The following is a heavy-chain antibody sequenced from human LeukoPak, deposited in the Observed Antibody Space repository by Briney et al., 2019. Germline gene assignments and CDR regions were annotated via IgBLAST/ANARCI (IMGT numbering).Heavy chain of an antibody. CDR3: ASLGWEGTFDY. D-gene: IGHD1-26*01. J-gene: IGHJ4*02. Sequence: GGSLRLSCAASGFTFSSYWMHWVRQAPGKGLVWVSRINSDGSSTGYADSVKGRFTISRDNAKNTLYLQMNSLRAEDTAVYYCASLGWEGTFDYWGQGTLVTVSS. V-gene: IGHV3-74*01. CDR2: INSDGSST. CDR1: GFTFSSYW.